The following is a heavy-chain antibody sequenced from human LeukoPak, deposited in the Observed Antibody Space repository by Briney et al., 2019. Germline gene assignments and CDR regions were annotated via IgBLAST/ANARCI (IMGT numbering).Heavy chain of an antibody. Sequence: ASVKVPCKASGGTFSSYAISWVRQAPGQGLEWMGRIIPIFGTANYAQKFQGRVTITADKSTSTAYMELSSLRSEDTAVYYCARDSEWPGNYWGQGTLVIVSS. CDR3: ARDSEWPGNY. CDR2: IIPIFGTA. J-gene: IGHJ4*02. V-gene: IGHV1-69*06. D-gene: IGHD3-3*01. CDR1: GGTFSSYA.